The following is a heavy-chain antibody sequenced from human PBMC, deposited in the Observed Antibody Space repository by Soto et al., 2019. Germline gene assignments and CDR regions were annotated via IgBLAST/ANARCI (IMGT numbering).Heavy chain of an antibody. V-gene: IGHV4-39*01. CDR2: IYYSGST. J-gene: IGHJ4*02. D-gene: IGHD6-6*01. CDR3: ARIDGSLSSSTLIDY. CDR1: GGSISSSSYY. Sequence: SETLSLTCTVSGGSISSSSYYWGWIRQPPGKGLEWIGSIYYSGSTYYNPSLKSRVTISVDTSKNQFSLKLSSVTAADTAVYYCARIDGSLSSSTLIDYWGQGTLVTLSS.